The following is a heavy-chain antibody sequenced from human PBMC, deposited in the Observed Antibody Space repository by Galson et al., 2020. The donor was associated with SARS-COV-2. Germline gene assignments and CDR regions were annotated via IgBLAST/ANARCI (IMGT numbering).Heavy chain of an antibody. D-gene: IGHD3-10*01. V-gene: IGHV2-70*11. CDR3: ARMVVRGVTYDY. Sequence: SGPTLVKPTQTLTLTCTFSGFSLSTSGMCVSWIRQPPGKALEWLARIDWDDDKYYSTSLKTRLTISKDTSKHQVVLTMTNMGPVDTATYYCARMVVRGVTYDYWGQGTLVTVSS. J-gene: IGHJ4*02. CDR1: GFSLSTSGMC. CDR2: IDWDDDK.